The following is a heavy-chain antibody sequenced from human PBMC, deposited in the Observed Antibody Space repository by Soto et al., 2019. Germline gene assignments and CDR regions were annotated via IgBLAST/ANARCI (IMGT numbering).Heavy chain of an antibody. CDR2: IIPIFGAP. CDR3: SRAGPVSGNYAFDI. D-gene: IGHD6-19*01. V-gene: IGHV1-69*06. Sequence: QVQLVQSGAEVKKPGSSVKVSCKASGGSFSSYAISWVRQAPVQGLEWMGGIIPIFGAPTYAQKFQGRVTIIADKSTSTAYLELSSLRSEDTALYYCSRAGPVSGNYAFDIWGQGTLVTVS. J-gene: IGHJ3*02. CDR1: GGSFSSYA.